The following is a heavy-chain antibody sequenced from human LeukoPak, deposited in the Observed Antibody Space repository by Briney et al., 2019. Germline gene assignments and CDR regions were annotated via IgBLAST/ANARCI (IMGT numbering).Heavy chain of an antibody. CDR2: INPNSGDT. CDR3: ARDKGLGRYFAREGGAFDI. D-gene: IGHD3-9*01. Sequence: ASVKDTCQATGYTFTGYYMHWVRPAPGQGLEWMGWINPNSGDTNYAQKFQGRVTMNRDTSISTAYMELSRLRSDDTAVYYWARDKGLGRYFAREGGAFDIWCQGTMVIVSS. J-gene: IGHJ3*02. CDR1: GYTFTGYY. V-gene: IGHV1-2*02.